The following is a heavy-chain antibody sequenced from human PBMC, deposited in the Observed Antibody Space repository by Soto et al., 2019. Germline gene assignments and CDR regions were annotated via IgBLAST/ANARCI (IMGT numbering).Heavy chain of an antibody. D-gene: IGHD6-19*01. CDR2: IIPIFGTA. J-gene: IGHJ6*02. Sequence: GASVKVSCKASGGTFSSYAISWVRQAPGQGLEWMGGIIPIFGTANYAQKFQGRVTITADESTSTAYMELSSLRSEDTAVYYCASLRPFQDSSGWEYGMDVWGQATTVTFS. CDR1: GGTFSSYA. V-gene: IGHV1-69*13. CDR3: ASLRPFQDSSGWEYGMDV.